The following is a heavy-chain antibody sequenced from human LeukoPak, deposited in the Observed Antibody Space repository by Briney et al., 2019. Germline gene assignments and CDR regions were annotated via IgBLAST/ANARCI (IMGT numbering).Heavy chain of an antibody. J-gene: IGHJ6*02. Sequence: ASVKVSCKASGYTFTGYYMHWVRQAPGQGLEWMGGIIPIFGTANYAQKFQGRVTITADESTSTAYMELSSLRSEDTAVYYCARSLQTYYYYGMDVWGQGTTVTVSS. CDR2: IIPIFGTA. V-gene: IGHV1-69*13. D-gene: IGHD4-11*01. CDR3: ARSLQTYYYYGMDV. CDR1: GYTFTGYY.